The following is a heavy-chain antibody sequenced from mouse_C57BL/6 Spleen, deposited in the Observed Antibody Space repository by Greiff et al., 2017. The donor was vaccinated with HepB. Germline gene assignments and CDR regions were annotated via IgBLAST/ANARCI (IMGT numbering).Heavy chain of an antibody. Sequence: EVKLQQSGPELVKPGASVKISCKASGYTFTDYYMNWVKQSHGKSLEWIGDINPNNGGTSYNQKFKGKATLTVDKSSSTAYMELRSLTSEDSAVYYCARDDYDGYFDYWGQGTTLTVSS. CDR2: INPNNGGT. V-gene: IGHV1-26*01. CDR1: GYTFTDYY. D-gene: IGHD2-4*01. CDR3: ARDDYDGYFDY. J-gene: IGHJ2*01.